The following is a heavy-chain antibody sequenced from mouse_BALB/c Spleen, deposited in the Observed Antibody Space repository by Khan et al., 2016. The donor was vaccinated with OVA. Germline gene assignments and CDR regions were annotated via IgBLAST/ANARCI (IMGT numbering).Heavy chain of an antibody. Sequence: EVQLQESGPGLVKPSQSLSLTCTVTGYSITSDYAWNWIRQFPGNKLEWMGYISSTGGTSYTTSLKSRISITRDTSKNQFFLQFKSVTAEDTATYYCARSLYYSYGYALDCWGRGTLVTVSS. D-gene: IGHD2-14*01. V-gene: IGHV3-2*02. CDR1: GYSITSDYA. J-gene: IGHJ4*01. CDR2: ISSTGGT. CDR3: ARSLYYSYGYALDC.